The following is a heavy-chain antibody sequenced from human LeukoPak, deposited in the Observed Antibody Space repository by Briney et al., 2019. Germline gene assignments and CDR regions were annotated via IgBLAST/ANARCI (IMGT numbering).Heavy chain of an antibody. V-gene: IGHV3-23*01. J-gene: IGHJ4*02. CDR2: ISSSGGST. D-gene: IGHD2-21*02. CDR3: AKDKSKGGDDSQY. CDR1: GFTFSSYA. Sequence: GGSLRLSCAASGFTFSSYAMSWVRQAPGKGLEWVSSISSSGGSTYYADSVKGRFTISRDNSKNTLYLQMNSLRAEDTAVYYCAKDKSKGGDDSQYWGQGTLVTVSS.